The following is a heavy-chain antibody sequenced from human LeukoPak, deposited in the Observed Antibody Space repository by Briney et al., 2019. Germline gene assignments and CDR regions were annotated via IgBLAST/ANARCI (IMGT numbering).Heavy chain of an antibody. CDR1: GDSISSYY. CDR2: IYYSGST. D-gene: IGHD1-1*01. Sequence: SETLSLTCTVSGDSISSYYWSWIRQPPGKGLEWIGYIYYSGSTNYNPSLKGRVTISIDTSKNQFSLKLSSVTAADTAVYYCARASGTTAFDIWGQGTIVTVSS. V-gene: IGHV4-59*01. J-gene: IGHJ3*02. CDR3: ARASGTTAFDI.